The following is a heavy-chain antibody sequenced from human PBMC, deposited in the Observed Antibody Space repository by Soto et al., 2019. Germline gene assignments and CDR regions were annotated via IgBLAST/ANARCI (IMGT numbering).Heavy chain of an antibody. CDR2: ISSSGSTI. CDR3: ARGPHCTNGVCYGSPFDY. CDR1: GFTFSDYY. D-gene: IGHD2-8*01. J-gene: IGHJ4*02. V-gene: IGHV3-11*01. Sequence: RGSLRLSCAASGFTFSDYYMSWIRQAPGKGLEWVSYISSSGSTIYYADSVKGRFTISRDNAKNSLYLQMNSLRAEDTAVYYCARGPHCTNGVCYGSPFDYWGQGTLVTVSS.